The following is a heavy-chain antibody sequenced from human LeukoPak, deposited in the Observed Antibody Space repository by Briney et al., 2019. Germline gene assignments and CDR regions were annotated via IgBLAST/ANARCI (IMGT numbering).Heavy chain of an antibody. CDR2: IYTSGST. Sequence: SETLSLTCTVSGDSISSGSYYWSWIRQPAGKGLEWIGRIYTSGSTNYNPSLKSRVTISADTSKNQFSLKLSSVTAADTAVYYCARDPFYDYVWGTPQAYDAFDIWGQGTMVTVSS. V-gene: IGHV4-61*02. CDR1: GDSISSGSYY. J-gene: IGHJ3*02. D-gene: IGHD3-16*01. CDR3: ARDPFYDYVWGTPQAYDAFDI.